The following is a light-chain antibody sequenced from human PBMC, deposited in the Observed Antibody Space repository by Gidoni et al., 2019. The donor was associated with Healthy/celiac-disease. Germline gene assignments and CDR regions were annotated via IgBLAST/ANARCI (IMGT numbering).Light chain of an antibody. Sequence: QSALTQPSSVSGSPGQSVTISCTGTSSDVGGYNYVSWYQQHPGKAPKLMIYDVSKRPSVVPDRFSGSKSGNTASLTIAVLQAEDEADYYCGSYAGSYTFYVFGTGTKVTVL. CDR3: GSYAGSYTFYV. V-gene: IGLV2-11*01. CDR2: DVS. J-gene: IGLJ1*01. CDR1: SSDVGGYNY.